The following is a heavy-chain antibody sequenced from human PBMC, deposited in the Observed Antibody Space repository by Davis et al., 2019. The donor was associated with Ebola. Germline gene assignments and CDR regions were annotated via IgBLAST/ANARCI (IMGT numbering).Heavy chain of an antibody. J-gene: IGHJ4*02. CDR2: IISSGSTI. D-gene: IGHD5-18*01. CDR1: GFTFSDYY. V-gene: IGHV3-11*01. CDR3: AREANTAMVTEEDYFDY. Sequence: PGGSLRLSCAASGFTFSDYYMSWIRPAPGKGLEWVSYIISSGSTIYYADSVKGRFTISRDNAKNSLYLQMNSLRAEDTAVYYCAREANTAMVTEEDYFDYWGQGTLVTVSS.